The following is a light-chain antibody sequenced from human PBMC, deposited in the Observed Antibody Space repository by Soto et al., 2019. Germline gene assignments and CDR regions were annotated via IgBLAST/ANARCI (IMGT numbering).Light chain of an antibody. V-gene: IGLV2-8*01. CDR2: EVS. J-gene: IGLJ2*01. Sequence: QSALTQPPSASGSPGQSVTISGTGSSSDVGGHNHVSWYQQHPGKAPKLMIYEVSKRPSGVPDRFSGSKSVNTASLTVSGLQAEDEADYYCSSYAGSMNLIFGGGTKLTVL. CDR3: SSYAGSMNLI. CDR1: SSDVGGHNH.